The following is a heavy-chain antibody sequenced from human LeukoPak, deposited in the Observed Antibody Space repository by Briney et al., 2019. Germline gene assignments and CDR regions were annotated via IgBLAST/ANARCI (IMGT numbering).Heavy chain of an antibody. D-gene: IGHD6-19*01. V-gene: IGHV4-59*01. CDR2: IYYSGST. CDR1: GGSISSYY. Sequence: SETLSLTCTVSGGSISSYYWSWIRQPPGKGLEWIGYIYYSGSTNYNPSLKSRVTISVDTSKNQFSLKLSSVTAADTAVYYCARGIAVRASYYFDYWGQGTLVTVPS. J-gene: IGHJ4*02. CDR3: ARGIAVRASYYFDY.